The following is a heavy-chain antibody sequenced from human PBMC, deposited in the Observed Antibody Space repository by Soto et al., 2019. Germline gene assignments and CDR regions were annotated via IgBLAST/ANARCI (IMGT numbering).Heavy chain of an antibody. J-gene: IGHJ4*02. CDR1: GGTFSSYA. CDR2: IIPIFGTA. D-gene: IGHD1-26*01. V-gene: IGHV1-69*13. Sequence: GASVKVSCKASGGTFSSYAISWVRQAPGQGLEWMGGIIPIFGTANYAQKFQGRVTITADESTSTAYMELSSLRSEDTAVYYCARVRYGGFTIFDYWGQGTLVTVSS. CDR3: ARVRYGGFTIFDY.